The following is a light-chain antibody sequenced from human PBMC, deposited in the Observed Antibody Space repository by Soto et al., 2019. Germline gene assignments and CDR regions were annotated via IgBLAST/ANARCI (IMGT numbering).Light chain of an antibody. V-gene: IGLV2-14*01. J-gene: IGLJ1*01. CDR1: SCDVGGYNY. CDR2: DVS. CDR3: SSYTSSIYV. Sequence: QSALTQPASVSGSPGQSITISRTGTSCDVGGYNYVSWYQQHPGKAPKLMIYDVSNRPSGVSNRFSGSKSGNTASLTISGLQAEDEADYYCSSYTSSIYVFGTGTKVTVL.